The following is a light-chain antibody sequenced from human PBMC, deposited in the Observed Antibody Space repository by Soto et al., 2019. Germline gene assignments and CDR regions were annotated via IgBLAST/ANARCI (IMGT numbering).Light chain of an antibody. J-gene: IGKJ4*01. V-gene: IGKV2-24*01. Sequence: DIVMTQTPLSSPVTLGQPASISCRSSQSLVYSDGDTYLNWLQQRPGQPPRLLIYKISKRFSGVPDRFTGSGAGTDFTLKISRVAAEDVGTYYCMQQTQFPFTFGGGTKVEIK. CDR2: KIS. CDR1: QSLVYSDGDTY. CDR3: MQQTQFPFT.